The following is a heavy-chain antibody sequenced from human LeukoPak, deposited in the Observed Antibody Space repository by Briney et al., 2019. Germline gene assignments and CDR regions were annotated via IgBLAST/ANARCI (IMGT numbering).Heavy chain of an antibody. Sequence: GGSLRLSCAASGFTFSSYALSWVRQAPEKGLEWVSGISGNGVTTYYADSVKGRFTISRDNSKNTLYLQMNSLRAEDTAVYFCAKDFSYYDGSGYYFRGPYFDYWGQGTLVTVSS. D-gene: IGHD3-22*01. J-gene: IGHJ4*02. CDR1: GFTFSSYA. V-gene: IGHV3-23*01. CDR3: AKDFSYYDGSGYYFRGPYFDY. CDR2: ISGNGVTT.